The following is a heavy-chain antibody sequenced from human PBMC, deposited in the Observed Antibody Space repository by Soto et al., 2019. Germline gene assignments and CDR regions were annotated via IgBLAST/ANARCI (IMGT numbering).Heavy chain of an antibody. D-gene: IGHD2-8*01. CDR1: GGTFSSYA. J-gene: IGHJ6*02. V-gene: IGHV1-69*13. Sequence: ASVKVSCKASGGTFSSYAISWVRQAPGQGLEWMGGIIPIFGTANYAQKFQGRVTITADESTSTAYIELSSLRSEDTAVYYCARANRVPAPSYYYYYYYGMDVWGQGTTVTVSS. CDR3: ARANRVPAPSYYYYYYYGMDV. CDR2: IIPIFGTA.